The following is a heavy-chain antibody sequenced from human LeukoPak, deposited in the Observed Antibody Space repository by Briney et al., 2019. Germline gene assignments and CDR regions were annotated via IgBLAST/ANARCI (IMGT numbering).Heavy chain of an antibody. Sequence: PSETLSLTCAVSGYSISSGYYWSWIRQPPGKGLEWIGEINHSGSTNYNPSLKSRVTISVDTSKNQFSLKLSSVTAADTAVYYCARARYYDILTGYYRGDWFDPWGQGTLVTVSS. V-gene: IGHV4-34*01. CDR1: GYSISSGYY. D-gene: IGHD3-9*01. CDR2: INHSGST. CDR3: ARARYYDILTGYYRGDWFDP. J-gene: IGHJ5*02.